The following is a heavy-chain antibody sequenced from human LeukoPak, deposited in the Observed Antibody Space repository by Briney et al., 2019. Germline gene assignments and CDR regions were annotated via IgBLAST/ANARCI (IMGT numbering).Heavy chain of an antibody. J-gene: IGHJ1*01. D-gene: IGHD3-22*01. CDR1: GDSISRSDSY. V-gene: IGHV4-39*01. Sequence: PSETLSLTCSVSGDSISRSDSYWDWIRQPPGKGLEWIGTHYYTGRTYYSPSLKSRLTMSVDTSNNQFSLNLRSVTAADTAVYYCARRRYYDGSGYLEWGQGTLLSVSS. CDR2: HYYTGRT. CDR3: ARRRYYDGSGYLE.